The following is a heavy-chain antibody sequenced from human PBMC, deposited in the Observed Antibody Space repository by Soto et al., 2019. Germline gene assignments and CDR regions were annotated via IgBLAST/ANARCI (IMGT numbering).Heavy chain of an antibody. D-gene: IGHD5-12*01. CDR3: ARETSADVEIVATIPNSMDV. CDR2: INPNSGGT. CDR1: GYTFTGYY. V-gene: IGHV1-2*02. Sequence: QVQLVQSGAEVKKPGASVKVSCKASGYTFTGYYMHWVRQAPGQGLEWMGWINPNSGGTNYAQKFQGRVTMTRDTSISTAYMELSRLRSDDTAVYYCARETSADVEIVATIPNSMDVWGQGTTVTVSS. J-gene: IGHJ6*02.